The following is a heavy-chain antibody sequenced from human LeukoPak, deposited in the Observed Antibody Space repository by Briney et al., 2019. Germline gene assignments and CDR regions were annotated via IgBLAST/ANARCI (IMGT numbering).Heavy chain of an antibody. CDR3: ASFPYGGYFDS. Sequence: SETLSLTCTVSGGSITSDYYYWTWIRQPPGKGLEWIGYINYSGNTYYNPSLKSRITISVDTSKNQFSLKLSSVTAADTAVYYCASFPYGGYFDSWGQGTLVTVSS. CDR2: INYSGNT. CDR1: GGSITSDYYY. J-gene: IGHJ4*02. V-gene: IGHV4-30-4*08. D-gene: IGHD4/OR15-4a*01.